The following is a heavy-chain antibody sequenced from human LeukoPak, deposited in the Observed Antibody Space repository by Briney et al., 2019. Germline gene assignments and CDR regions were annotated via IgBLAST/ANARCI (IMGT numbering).Heavy chain of an antibody. V-gene: IGHV3-30*02. J-gene: IGHJ4*02. CDR3: AKGHSSGFGYYFDY. D-gene: IGHD3-22*01. CDR2: IRYDGSNK. CDR1: GFTFSSYG. Sequence: GGSLRLSCAASGFTFSSYGMHWVRQAPGKGLAWVAFIRYDGSNKYYADSVKGRFTISRDNSKNTLYLQMNSLRAEDTAVYYCAKGHSSGFGYYFDYWGQGTLVTVSS.